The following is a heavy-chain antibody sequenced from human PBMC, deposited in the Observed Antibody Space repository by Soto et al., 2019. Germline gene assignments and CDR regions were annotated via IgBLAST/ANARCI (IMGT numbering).Heavy chain of an antibody. CDR1: GGSISSYY. CDR2: IYYSGST. D-gene: IGHD2-2*01. CDR3: ARLDIVVVPAAMRGAFDI. Sequence: QVQLQESGPGLVKPSETLSLTCTVSGGSISSYYWSWIRQPPGKGLEWIGYIYYSGSTNYNPSLKSRVTISVDTSKNQFSLKLSSVTAADTAVYYCARLDIVVVPAAMRGAFDIWGQGTMVTVSS. V-gene: IGHV4-59*08. J-gene: IGHJ3*02.